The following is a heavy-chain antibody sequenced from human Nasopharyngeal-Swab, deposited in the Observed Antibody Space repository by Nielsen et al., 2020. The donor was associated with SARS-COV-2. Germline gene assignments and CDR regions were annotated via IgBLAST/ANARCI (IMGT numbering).Heavy chain of an antibody. CDR1: GGSVSSGSYY. J-gene: IGHJ5*02. D-gene: IGHD6-13*01. CDR2: IYYSGST. CDR3: AREDSSSWSNWFDP. Sequence: SETLSLTCTVSGGSVSSGSYYWSWIRQPPRKGLEWIGYIYYSGSTNYSPSLKSRVTISVDTSKNQFSLKLSSVTAADTAVYYCAREDSSSWSNWFDPWGQGTLVTVSS. V-gene: IGHV4-61*01.